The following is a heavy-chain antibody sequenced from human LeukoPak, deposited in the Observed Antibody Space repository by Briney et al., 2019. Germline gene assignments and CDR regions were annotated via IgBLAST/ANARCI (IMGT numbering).Heavy chain of an antibody. J-gene: IGHJ4*02. CDR2: ITSSSSYI. CDR1: GLTFSSYS. V-gene: IGHV3-21*01. D-gene: IGHD3-22*01. CDR3: ARHVVGVGFDY. Sequence: GGSLRLSCAASGLTFSSYSMNWVRQAPGKGLEWVSSITSSSSYIYYADSVKGRFTISRDNAKNSLYLQMNSLRAEDTAVYYCARHVVGVGFDYWGQGTLVTVSS.